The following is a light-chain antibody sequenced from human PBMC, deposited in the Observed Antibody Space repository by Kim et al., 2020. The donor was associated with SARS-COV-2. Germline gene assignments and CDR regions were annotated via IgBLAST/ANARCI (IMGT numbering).Light chain of an antibody. Sequence: DIVMTQSPLSLSVTPGESASISCTSSQSLAHGNGHTFLDWYLQKPGQSPQLLIYLGSNRASGVPDRFRGSGSGSNFTLKISRVGAEDVGMYYCMQALHTAWTFGQGTKVEIK. J-gene: IGKJ1*01. CDR1: QSLAHGNGHTF. CDR3: MQALHTAWT. CDR2: LGS. V-gene: IGKV2-28*01.